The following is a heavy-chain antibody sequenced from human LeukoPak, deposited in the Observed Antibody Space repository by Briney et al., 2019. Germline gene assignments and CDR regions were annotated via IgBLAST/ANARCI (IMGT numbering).Heavy chain of an antibody. CDR3: ARDVVRSSNNWFDP. J-gene: IGHJ5*02. CDR2: IYTSGST. V-gene: IGHV4-4*07. Sequence: PSETLSLTCTVSGGSISSYYWSWIRQPAGKGLEWIGRIYTSGSTNYNPSLKSRVTMSVDTSKNQFSLKLSSVTAADTAVYYCARDVVRSSNNWFDPWGQGTLVPVSS. D-gene: IGHD6-13*01. CDR1: GGSISSYY.